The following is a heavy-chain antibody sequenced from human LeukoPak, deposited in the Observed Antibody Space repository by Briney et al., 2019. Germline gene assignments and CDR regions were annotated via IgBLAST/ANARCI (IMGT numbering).Heavy chain of an antibody. CDR2: IYYSGST. CDR3: ARALPSSAHYSVGY. V-gene: IGHV4-59*01. D-gene: IGHD6-19*01. J-gene: IGHJ4*02. Sequence: SETLSLTCTVSGGSISSYHWNWIRQPPGKGLEWIGYIYYSGSTNYNPSLKGRVTISVDPPKNQFSLKLSSVTAADTAVYYCARALPSSAHYSVGYWGQGTLVTVSS. CDR1: GGSISSYH.